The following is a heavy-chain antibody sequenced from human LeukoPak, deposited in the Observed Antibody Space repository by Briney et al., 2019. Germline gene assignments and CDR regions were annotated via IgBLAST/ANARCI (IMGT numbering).Heavy chain of an antibody. Sequence: KVSCKASGYTSTSYGISWVRQAPGQGLEWMGIIYPGDSDTRYSPSFQGQVTISADKSISTAYLQWSSLKASDTAMYYCARTPAARGYWFDPWGQGTLVTVSS. CDR2: IYPGDSDT. CDR1: GYTSTSYG. D-gene: IGHD2-15*01. V-gene: IGHV5-51*01. CDR3: ARTPAARGYWFDP. J-gene: IGHJ5*02.